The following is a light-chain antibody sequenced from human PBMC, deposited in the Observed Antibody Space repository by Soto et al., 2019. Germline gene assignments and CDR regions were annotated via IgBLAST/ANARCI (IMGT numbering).Light chain of an antibody. V-gene: IGKV1-5*01. CDR1: QSISTW. J-gene: IGKJ2*01. CDR3: HQHYTYSND. CDR2: DAS. Sequence: DIQMTQSPSTLSASVGDRVTITCRASQSISTWLAWYQQKPGKAPKLLIYDASTLARGVPSRFSGSGSETEFTLTISSLRPDDFATYYCHQHYTYSNDFGQGTKLEIK.